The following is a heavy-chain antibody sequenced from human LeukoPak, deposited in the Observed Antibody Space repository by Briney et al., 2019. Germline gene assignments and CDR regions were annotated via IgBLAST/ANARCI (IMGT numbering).Heavy chain of an antibody. CDR3: AGRRGSGSYYYYYYYMDV. D-gene: IGHD3-10*01. Sequence: SETLSLTCTVSGGSISSSSYYWGWIRQPPGKGLEWIGSIYYSGSTYYNPSLKSRVTISVDTSKNQFSLKLSSVTAADTAVYYCAGRRGSGSYYYYYYYMDVWGKGTTVTISS. CDR2: IYYSGST. J-gene: IGHJ6*03. V-gene: IGHV4-39*01. CDR1: GGSISSSSYY.